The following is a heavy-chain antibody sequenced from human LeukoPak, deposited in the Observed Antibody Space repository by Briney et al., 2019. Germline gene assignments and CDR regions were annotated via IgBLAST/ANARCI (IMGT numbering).Heavy chain of an antibody. CDR2: IYYSGST. CDR1: GVSISSGGYY. V-gene: IGHV4-39*07. CDR3: ASPLGFGELSYYFDY. J-gene: IGHJ4*02. D-gene: IGHD3-10*01. Sequence: PSETLSLTCTVSGVSISSGGYYWGWIRQPPGKGLEWIGSIYYSGSTYYNPSLKSRVTISVDTSKNQFSLKLSSVTAADTAVYYCASPLGFGELSYYFDYWGQGTLVTVSS.